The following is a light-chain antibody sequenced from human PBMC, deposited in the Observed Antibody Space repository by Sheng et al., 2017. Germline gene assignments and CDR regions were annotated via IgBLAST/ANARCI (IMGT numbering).Light chain of an antibody. CDR3: SSYSSSSTPSYV. CDR2: DVS. Sequence: QSALTQPASVSGSPGQSIAISCTGTSSDVGGYNHVSWYQQHPGKAPRLIIYDVSSRPSGVSNRFSASKSGNTASLTISGLQAEDEADYFCSSYSSSSTPSYVFGTGTKVTVL. V-gene: IGLV2-14*03. J-gene: IGLJ1*01. CDR1: SSDVGGYNH.